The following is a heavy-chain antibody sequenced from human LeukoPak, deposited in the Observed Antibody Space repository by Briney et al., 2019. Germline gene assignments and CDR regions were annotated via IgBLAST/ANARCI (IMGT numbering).Heavy chain of an antibody. Sequence: SETLSLTCTVSGGSVSSGSYYWSWIRQPPGKGLEWIGYIYYSGSTNYNPSLKSRVTISVDTSKNQFSLKLSSVTAADTAVYYCARDRGDIVVVPAAIWFDPWGQGTLVTVSS. D-gene: IGHD2-2*01. CDR3: ARDRGDIVVVPAAIWFDP. CDR1: GGSVSSGSYY. V-gene: IGHV4-61*01. J-gene: IGHJ5*02. CDR2: IYYSGST.